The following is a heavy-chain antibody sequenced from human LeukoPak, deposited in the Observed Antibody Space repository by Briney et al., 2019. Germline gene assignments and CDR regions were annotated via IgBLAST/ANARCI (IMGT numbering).Heavy chain of an antibody. D-gene: IGHD1-26*01. J-gene: IGHJ3*02. V-gene: IGHV3-48*01. CDR1: RFTFSNYG. CDR3: AREVGTPQAFDI. CDR2: INSRSSTI. Sequence: GGSLRLSCAASRFTFSNYGVNWVRQAPGKGLEWVSYINSRSSTIYYADSVRGRFTISRDKAKNSLYLQMNSLKAEDTAIYYCAREVGTPQAFDIWGQGTMVTVSS.